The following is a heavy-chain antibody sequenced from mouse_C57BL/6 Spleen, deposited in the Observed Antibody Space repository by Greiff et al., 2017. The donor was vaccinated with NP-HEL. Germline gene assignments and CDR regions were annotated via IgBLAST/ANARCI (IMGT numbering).Heavy chain of an antibody. J-gene: IGHJ4*01. CDR3: AREGIYYGNSDYYAMDY. CDR2: IDPANGNT. CDR1: GFNIKNTY. V-gene: IGHV14-3*01. Sequence: VQLKESVAELVRPGASVKLSCTASGFNIKNTYMHWVKQRPEQGLEWIGRIDPANGNTKYAPKFQGKATITADTSSNTAYLQLSSLTSEDTAIYYCAREGIYYGNSDYYAMDYWGQGTSVTVSS. D-gene: IGHD2-1*01.